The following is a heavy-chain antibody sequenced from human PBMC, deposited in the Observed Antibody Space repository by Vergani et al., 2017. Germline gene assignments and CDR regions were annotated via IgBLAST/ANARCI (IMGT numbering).Heavy chain of an antibody. J-gene: IGHJ1*01. CDR1: GYSISSGYY. CDR3: AVPYCSSTSCYTSPAEYFQH. V-gene: IGHV4-38-2*02. D-gene: IGHD2-2*02. CDR2: IYHSGST. Sequence: QVQLQESGPGLVKPSETLSLTCTVSGYSISSGYYWGWIRQPPGKGLEWIGSIYHSGSTYYNPSLKSRVTISVDTSKNQFSLKLSFVTAADTAVYYCAVPYCSSTSCYTSPAEYFQHWGQGTLVTVSS.